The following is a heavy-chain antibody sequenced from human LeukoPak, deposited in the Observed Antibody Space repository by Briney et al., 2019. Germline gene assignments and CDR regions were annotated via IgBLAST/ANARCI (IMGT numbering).Heavy chain of an antibody. Sequence: PSETLSLTCTVSGGSISSGGYYWSWIRQHPGKGLEWIAYIYYSGSTYYNPSLKSRLTISVDTSKNQVSLKLSSVTAADTAVYYCGREGEVLGPWGQGTLVTVSS. CDR1: GGSISSGGYY. CDR3: GREGEVLGP. J-gene: IGHJ5*02. CDR2: IYYSGST. D-gene: IGHD1-26*01. V-gene: IGHV4-31*03.